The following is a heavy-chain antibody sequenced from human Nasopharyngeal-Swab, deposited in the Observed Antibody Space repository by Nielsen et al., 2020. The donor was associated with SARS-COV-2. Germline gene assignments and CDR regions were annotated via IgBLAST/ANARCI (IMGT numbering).Heavy chain of an antibody. V-gene: IGHV3-30-3*01. Sequence: GESLKISCAASGFTFSRYTMHWVRQAPGKGLEWVAVISYDGSNKYYADSVKGRFTISRDISKNTLYLQMNSLRAEDTAVFYCARTPLDSSGYYYAFHYWGRGPLVTVSS. CDR3: ARTPLDSSGYYYAFHY. J-gene: IGHJ4*02. CDR2: ISYDGSNK. CDR1: GFTFSRYT. D-gene: IGHD3-22*01.